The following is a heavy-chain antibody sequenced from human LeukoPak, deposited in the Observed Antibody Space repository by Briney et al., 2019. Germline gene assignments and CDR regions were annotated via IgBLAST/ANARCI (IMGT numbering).Heavy chain of an antibody. CDR3: ARVGQLGRVYYYYYMDV. Sequence: SETLSLTCTVSGGSISSYYWSWIRQPPGKGLEWIGYIYYSGSTNYNPSLKSRVTISVDTSKNQFSLKLSSVTAADTAVYYCARVGQLGRVYYYYYMDVWGKGTTVTVSS. D-gene: IGHD6-6*01. J-gene: IGHJ6*03. CDR1: GGSISSYY. V-gene: IGHV4-59*12. CDR2: IYYSGST.